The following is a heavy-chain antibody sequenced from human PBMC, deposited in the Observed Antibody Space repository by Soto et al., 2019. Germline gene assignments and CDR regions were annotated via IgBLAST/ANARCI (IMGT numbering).Heavy chain of an antibody. J-gene: IGHJ4*02. V-gene: IGHV3-48*02. Sequence: SLRLSCAASGFTFSSYSMNWVRQAPGKGLEWVSYISSSSSTIYYADSVKGRFTISRDNAKNSLYLQMNSLRDEDTAVYYCARGQYYYDSSGYLYWGQGTLVTVSS. CDR3: ARGQYYYDSSGYLY. CDR2: ISSSSSTI. D-gene: IGHD3-22*01. CDR1: GFTFSSYS.